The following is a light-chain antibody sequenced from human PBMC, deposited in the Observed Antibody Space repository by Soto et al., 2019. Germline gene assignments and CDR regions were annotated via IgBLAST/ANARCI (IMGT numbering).Light chain of an antibody. V-gene: IGKV3-20*01. CDR1: QSVSSYY. Sequence: EIVLTQSPGTLSLSPGERATRSCRASQSVSSYYLAWYQQKPGQAPRLLIYAASSRATGIPVRFSGGGAGTDFTLTISRLEPEDCAVYSCQQCGSSPWTFGEPAKVETK. CDR2: AAS. CDR3: QQCGSSPWT. J-gene: IGKJ1*01.